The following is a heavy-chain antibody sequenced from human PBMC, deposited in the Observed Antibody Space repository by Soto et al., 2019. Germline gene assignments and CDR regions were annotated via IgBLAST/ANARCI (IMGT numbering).Heavy chain of an antibody. J-gene: IGHJ4*02. CDR3: SRLQDF. V-gene: IGHV5-10-1*01. CDR2: IDPSDSHT. Sequence: YSLNISCKGSGYSFTSYWINWVRQMPGIGLEWMGGIDPSDSHTNYSPSFQGHVTISVDKSISTAYLQWSSLKASDTAMYYCSRLQDFWGQGTSVTVCS. CDR1: GYSFTSYW.